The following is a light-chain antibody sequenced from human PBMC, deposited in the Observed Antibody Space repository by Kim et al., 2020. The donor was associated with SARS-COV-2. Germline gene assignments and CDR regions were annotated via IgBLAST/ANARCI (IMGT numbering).Light chain of an antibody. V-gene: IGKV1-6*01. J-gene: IGKJ2*01. CDR2: AAS. CDR3: LQDYDYPYT. CDR1: QDIRND. Sequence: APIGSKVTITCQASQDIRNDLGWYQQKPGKAPELLIYAASSLQSGVPSRFAGSGSGTDFTHTISSLQPEDFATYYCLQDYDYPYTFGQGTKLEI.